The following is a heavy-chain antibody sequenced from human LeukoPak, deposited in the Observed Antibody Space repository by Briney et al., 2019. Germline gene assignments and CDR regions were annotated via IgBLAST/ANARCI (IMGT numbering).Heavy chain of an antibody. CDR2: MNPNSGNT. CDR3: ARGGGRGVISYYYYYGMDV. CDR1: GYTFTSYD. V-gene: IGHV1-8*01. Sequence: ASVKVSCKASGYTFTSYDINWVRQATGQGLEWMGWMNPNSGNTGYAQKFQGRVTMTRNTTISTAYMELSSLRSEDTAVYYCARGGGRGVISYYYYYGMDVWGQGTTVTVSS. J-gene: IGHJ6*02. D-gene: IGHD3-10*01.